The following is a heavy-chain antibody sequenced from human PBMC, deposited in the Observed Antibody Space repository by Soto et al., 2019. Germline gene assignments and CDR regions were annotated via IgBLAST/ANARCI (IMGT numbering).Heavy chain of an antibody. J-gene: IGHJ4*02. D-gene: IGHD6-6*01. CDR1: GFTFSSYE. V-gene: IGHV3-48*03. Sequence: PGGSLRRSCAASGFTFSSYEMNWVRQAPGKGLEWVSYISSSGSTIYYADSVKGRFTISRDNAKNSLYLQMNSLRAEDTAVYYCARDPSIAARRAGMIWGQGTLVTVSS. CDR2: ISSSGSTI. CDR3: ARDPSIAARRAGMI.